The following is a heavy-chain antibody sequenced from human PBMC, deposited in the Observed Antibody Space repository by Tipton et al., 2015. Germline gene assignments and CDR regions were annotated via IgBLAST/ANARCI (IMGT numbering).Heavy chain of an antibody. CDR3: ARDSEFDCSGGSCYPPYFYGMGV. V-gene: IGHV1-69*01. CDR2: IIPIFGTA. D-gene: IGHD2-15*01. Sequence: QVQLVQSGAEVKKPGSSVKVSCKASGGTFSTYAISWVRQAPGQGLEWMGGIIPIFGTANYAQKFQGRVTITADESTSTAYMELSSLRSEDTAVYHCARDSEFDCSGGSCYPPYFYGMGVWGQGTTVTVSS. J-gene: IGHJ6*02. CDR1: GGTFSTYA.